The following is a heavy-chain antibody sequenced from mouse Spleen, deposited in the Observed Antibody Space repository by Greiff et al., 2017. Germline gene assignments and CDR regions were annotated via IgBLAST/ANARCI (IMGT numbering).Heavy chain of an antibody. J-gene: IGHJ3*01. D-gene: IGHD2-3*01. Sequence: VKLVESGAELVRPGASVTLSCKASGYTFTDYEMHWVKQTPVHGLEWIGAIDPETGGTAYNQKFKGKAILTADKSSSTAYMELRSLTSEDSAVYYCTRDGYTWFAYWGQGTLVTVSA. CDR3: TRDGYTWFAY. V-gene: IGHV1-15*01. CDR1: GYTFTDYE. CDR2: IDPETGGT.